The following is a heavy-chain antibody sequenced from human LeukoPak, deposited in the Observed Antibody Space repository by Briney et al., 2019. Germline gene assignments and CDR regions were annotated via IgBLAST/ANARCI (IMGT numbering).Heavy chain of an antibody. CDR1: DFTVTDNY. D-gene: IGHD3-10*01. CDR2: IHGGSRRNT. CDR3: PKDPSYGLGPDYGDY. V-gene: IGHV3-66*01. J-gene: IGHJ4*02. Sequence: GGSLRLSCVASDFTVTDNYISWVRQAPGKGLEWVSVIHGGSRRNTYYPDSVKGSFSISRDDSKNTVYLQMNSLRGEDTAVYHCPKDPSYGLGPDYGDYWRGGTVVSV.